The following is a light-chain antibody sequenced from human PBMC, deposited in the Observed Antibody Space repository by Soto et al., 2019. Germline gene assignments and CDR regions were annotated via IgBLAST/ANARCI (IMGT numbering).Light chain of an antibody. CDR2: GAS. CDR1: QSVSSN. V-gene: IGKV3-15*01. J-gene: IGKJ1*01. Sequence: EIVMTQSPATLSVSPGERATLSCRASQSVSSNFAWYQQKPGQAPRLLIYGASTRATGIPTRFSGSGSGTEFTLTISSLQSEDFAVYYCQKYNDWPWAFGQGTKVDIK. CDR3: QKYNDWPWA.